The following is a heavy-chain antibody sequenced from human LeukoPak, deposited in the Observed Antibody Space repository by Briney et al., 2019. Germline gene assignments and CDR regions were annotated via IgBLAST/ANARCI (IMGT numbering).Heavy chain of an antibody. CDR2: IGSNGGST. Sequence: GGSPRLSCAASGFTFSSYTMHWVRQAPGRGLEHVSAIGSNGGSTYHANSVKGRFIITRDNSKNTLYLQMGSLRAEDMAVYYCVRTIAVAVAFDYWGQGTLVTVSS. J-gene: IGHJ4*02. D-gene: IGHD6-19*01. CDR1: GFTFSSYT. CDR3: VRTIAVAVAFDY. V-gene: IGHV3-64*01.